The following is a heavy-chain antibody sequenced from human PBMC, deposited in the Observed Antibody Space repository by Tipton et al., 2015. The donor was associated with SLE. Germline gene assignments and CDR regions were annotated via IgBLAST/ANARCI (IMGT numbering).Heavy chain of an antibody. D-gene: IGHD6-13*01. V-gene: IGHV4-34*01. Sequence: TLSLTCAVYGGSFSGYYWSWIRQPPGKGLEWIGEINHSGSTNYNPSLKSRVTISADTSKNQFSRKLSSVTAADTAVYYCARHMGSSSWLAYWGQGTLVTVSS. CDR3: ARHMGSSSWLAY. CDR2: INHSGST. J-gene: IGHJ4*02. CDR1: GGSFSGYY.